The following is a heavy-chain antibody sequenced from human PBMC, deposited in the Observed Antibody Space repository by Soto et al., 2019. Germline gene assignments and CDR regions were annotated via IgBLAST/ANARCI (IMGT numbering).Heavy chain of an antibody. D-gene: IGHD5-18*01. CDR1: GFTFSSYA. Sequence: PGGSLRLSCAASGFTFSSYAMSRVRQAPGKGLEWVSAISGSGGSTYYADSAKGRFTITRDNSKNTLYLQMNSLRAEDTAVYYCAKGGYSYGYGLDYWGQGTLVTVSS. CDR2: ISGSGGST. J-gene: IGHJ4*02. V-gene: IGHV3-23*01. CDR3: AKGGYSYGYGLDY.